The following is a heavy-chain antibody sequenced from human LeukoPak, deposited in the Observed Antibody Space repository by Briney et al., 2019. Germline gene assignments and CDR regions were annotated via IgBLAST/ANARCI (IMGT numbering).Heavy chain of an antibody. CDR2: IYSGGTT. D-gene: IGHD4-17*01. J-gene: IGHJ5*02. CDR3: AKDRKDTTVTPPRPEFDP. Sequence: GGSLRLSCAAPGFTVSSNYINWVRQAPGKGLEWVSLIYSGGTTYYADSVKGRFTISRDNSKNTLYLQMNSLRAEDTAVYYCAKDRKDTTVTPPRPEFDPWGQGTLVTVSS. V-gene: IGHV3-53*05. CDR1: GFTVSSNY.